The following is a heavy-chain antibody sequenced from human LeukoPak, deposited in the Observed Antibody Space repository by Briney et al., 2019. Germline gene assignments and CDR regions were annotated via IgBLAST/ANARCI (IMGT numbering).Heavy chain of an antibody. D-gene: IGHD5-24*01. V-gene: IGHV4-61*08. Sequence: PSETLSLTCAVSGCSISSGGYSWSWIRQPPGKGLEWIGYIYYSGSTNYNPSLKSRVTISVDTSKHQFSLQLSSVTAADTVVYYCARGSRDGYNLQFDYWGQGTLVPVSS. CDR1: GCSISSGGYS. CDR3: ARGSRDGYNLQFDY. CDR2: IYYSGST. J-gene: IGHJ4*02.